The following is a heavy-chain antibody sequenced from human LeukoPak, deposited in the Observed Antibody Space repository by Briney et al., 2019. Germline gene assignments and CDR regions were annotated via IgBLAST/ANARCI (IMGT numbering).Heavy chain of an antibody. CDR1: GGSISSYY. CDR3: ARAPIPYDRSRTDYRFDP. J-gene: IGHJ5*02. CDR2: IYYSGST. D-gene: IGHD3-16*01. V-gene: IGHV4-59*01. Sequence: PSETLSLTCSVSGGSISSYYWSWIRQPPGKGLEWIGYIYYSGSTNYNPSLKGRVTISLDTSKSQFSLKLTSVTAADTAVYYCARAPIPYDRSRTDYRFDPWGQGTLVTVAS.